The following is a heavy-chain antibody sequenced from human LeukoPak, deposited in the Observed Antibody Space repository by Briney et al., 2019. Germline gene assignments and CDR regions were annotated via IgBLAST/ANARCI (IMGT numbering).Heavy chain of an antibody. Sequence: VSLGGSLRLSCAASGFTFSSYAMSWVRQAPGKGLEWVSAISGSGGSTYYADSVKGRFTISRDNSKNTLYLQMNSLRAEDTAVYYCAKGARRIQQIYYFDYWGQGTLVTVSS. CDR1: GFTFSSYA. J-gene: IGHJ4*02. V-gene: IGHV3-23*01. D-gene: IGHD5-18*01. CDR3: AKGARRIQQIYYFDY. CDR2: ISGSGGST.